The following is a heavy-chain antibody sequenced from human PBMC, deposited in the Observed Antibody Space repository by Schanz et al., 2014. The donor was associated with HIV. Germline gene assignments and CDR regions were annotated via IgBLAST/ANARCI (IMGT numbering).Heavy chain of an antibody. V-gene: IGHV3-21*01. D-gene: IGHD3-10*01. CDR2: IDSSSSYK. CDR3: AREDGWFGDIYYFGLDV. J-gene: IGHJ6*02. CDR1: GFTFSSYW. Sequence: EVQLVESGGGLVQPGGSLRLSCAASGFTFSSYWMHWVRQAPGKGLVWVSSIDSSSSYKYYADSVKGRFTISRDNAKNSLYLQMNTLRAEDTAVYYCAREDGWFGDIYYFGLDVWGRGTTVTVSS.